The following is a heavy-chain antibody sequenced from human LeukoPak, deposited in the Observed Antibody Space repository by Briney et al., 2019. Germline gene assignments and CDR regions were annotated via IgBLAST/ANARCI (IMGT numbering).Heavy chain of an antibody. Sequence: GRSLRLSCAASGFTFSSYAMHWVRQAPGKGLEWVAVISYDGSNKYYADSVKGRFTISRDNSKNTLYLQMNSLRAEDTAVYYCARPPRPAPIAVAGPFDYWGQGTLVTVSS. CDR3: ARPPRPAPIAVAGPFDY. CDR1: GFTFSSYA. V-gene: IGHV3-30*01. J-gene: IGHJ4*02. CDR2: ISYDGSNK. D-gene: IGHD6-19*01.